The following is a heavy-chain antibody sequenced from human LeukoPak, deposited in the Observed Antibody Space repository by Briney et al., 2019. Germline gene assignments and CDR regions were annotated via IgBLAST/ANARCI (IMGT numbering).Heavy chain of an antibody. D-gene: IGHD3-10*02. CDR2: ISDIGIGT. Sequence: GGSLRLSCAASGFIFSNYVMGWVRQAPGKGLELVSSISDIGIGTYYADSVKGRFTIFRDNSKNILYLQMNSLRAEDTAIYYCAKRGGGTMFAFDIWGQGTMVTVSS. CDR3: AKRGGGTMFAFDI. V-gene: IGHV3-23*01. CDR1: GFIFSNYV. J-gene: IGHJ3*02.